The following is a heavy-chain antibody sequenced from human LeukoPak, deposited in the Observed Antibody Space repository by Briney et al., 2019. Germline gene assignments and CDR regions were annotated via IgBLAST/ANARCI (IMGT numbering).Heavy chain of an antibody. Sequence: SETLSLTCTVSGGSVSSESYHWSWIRQPPGKGLEWIAYIFNSGSSNYNPSLKSRVTMSVDTSKNQFSLKLSSVTAADTAVYYCARGGYDFWSALNYWGQGTLVTVSS. D-gene: IGHD3-3*01. CDR3: ARGGYDFWSALNY. V-gene: IGHV4-61*01. J-gene: IGHJ4*02. CDR2: IFNSGSS. CDR1: GGSVSSESYH.